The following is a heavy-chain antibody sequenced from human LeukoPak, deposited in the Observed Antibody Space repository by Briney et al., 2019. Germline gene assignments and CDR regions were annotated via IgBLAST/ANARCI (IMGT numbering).Heavy chain of an antibody. CDR1: GFTFSSYA. CDR2: IGGGGGST. CDR3: AKDIRTSGPRIFDY. J-gene: IGHJ4*02. V-gene: IGHV3-23*01. D-gene: IGHD6-25*01. Sequence: GGSLRLSCAASGFTFSSYAMSWVRQAPGKGLEWVSGIGGGGGSTYYTESVKGRFTISRDNSKNTLYLQTNSLRTEDTAIYYCAKDIRTSGPRIFDYWGQGSLVTVSS.